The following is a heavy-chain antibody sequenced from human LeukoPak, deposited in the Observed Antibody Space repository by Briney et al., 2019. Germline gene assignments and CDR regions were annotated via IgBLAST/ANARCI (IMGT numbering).Heavy chain of an antibody. CDR1: GFTFSSYA. D-gene: IGHD1-1*01. V-gene: IGHV3-23*01. J-gene: IGHJ4*02. Sequence: PGGSLRLSCAASGFTFSSYAMSWVRQAPGKGLEWVSGISASGDSTYYTDSVKGRFTISRDNSKNTLYLQMNSLRAEDTAQYYCARTTWSVRSGDYWGQGSLVTVSS. CDR2: ISASGDST. CDR3: ARTTWSVRSGDY.